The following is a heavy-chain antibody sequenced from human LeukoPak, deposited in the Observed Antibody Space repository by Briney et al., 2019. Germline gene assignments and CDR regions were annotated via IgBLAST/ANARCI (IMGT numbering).Heavy chain of an antibody. D-gene: IGHD5-18*01. CDR1: GGSISSYY. CDR3: ARRPNSYGYVFDY. CDR2: SYYSGST. Sequence: PSETLSLTCTVSGGSISSYYWSWIRQPPGKGLEWIGCSYYSGSTNYNPSLKSRVTISVDMSKNQFSLKLSSVTAADTAVYYCARRPNSYGYVFDYWGQGTLVTVSS. J-gene: IGHJ4*02. V-gene: IGHV4-59*08.